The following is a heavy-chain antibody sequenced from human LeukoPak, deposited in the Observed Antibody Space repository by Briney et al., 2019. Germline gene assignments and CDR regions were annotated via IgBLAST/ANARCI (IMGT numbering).Heavy chain of an antibody. D-gene: IGHD5-24*01. J-gene: IGHJ4*02. CDR1: GYTFTSYG. V-gene: IGHV1-69*13. CDR3: AVSKVEMATSYYFDY. Sequence: ASVKVSCKASGYTFTSYGISWVRQAPGQGLEWMGGIIPIFGTANYAQKFQGRVTITADESTSTAYMELSSLRSEDTAVYYCAVSKVEMATSYYFDYWGQGTLVTVSS. CDR2: IIPIFGTA.